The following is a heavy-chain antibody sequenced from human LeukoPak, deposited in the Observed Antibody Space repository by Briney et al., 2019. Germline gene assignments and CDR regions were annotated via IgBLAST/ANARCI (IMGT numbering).Heavy chain of an antibody. CDR3: ASAPSDSSGYFSVDVDS. CDR1: GFTFGTYA. D-gene: IGHD3-22*01. J-gene: IGHJ4*02. CDR2: ISGSGGRA. Sequence: GGSLRLSCTASGFTFGTYAMSWVRQAPGKRLEWVSAISGSGGRAYYADSVKGRFTISRDNSKNTLYLQMNSLRAEDTAVYYCASAPSDSSGYFSVDVDSWGQGTLVTVSS. V-gene: IGHV3-23*01.